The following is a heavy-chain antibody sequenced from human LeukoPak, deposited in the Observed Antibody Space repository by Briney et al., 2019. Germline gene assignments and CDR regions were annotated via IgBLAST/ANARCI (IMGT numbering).Heavy chain of an antibody. CDR1: GLTFSSYA. J-gene: IGHJ4*02. CDR3: AKAASGSYLYYFDY. D-gene: IGHD1-26*01. V-gene: IGHV3-23*01. Sequence: PGGSLRLSCAASGLTFSSYAMNWVRQAPGKGLEWVSTISYSGGSTYYVDSVKGRFTISRDNSENTLYLQLNSLRAEDTAVYYCAKAASGSYLYYFDYCGQGTLVTVSS. CDR2: ISYSGGST.